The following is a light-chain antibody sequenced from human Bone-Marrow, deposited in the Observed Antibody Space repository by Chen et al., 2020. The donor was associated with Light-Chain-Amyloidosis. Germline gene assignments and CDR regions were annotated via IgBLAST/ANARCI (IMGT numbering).Light chain of an antibody. J-gene: IGLJ3*02. Sequence: SYVLTQPSSVSVAPCQTATIACGGNNIGSTSVHWYQQTPGQAPLLVVYDDIDRPSGIPERLSGSNSGNTATLTISRVEAGDEADYYCQVWDRSSDRPVFGGGTKLTVL. CDR2: DDI. CDR1: NIGSTS. V-gene: IGLV3-21*02. CDR3: QVWDRSSDRPV.